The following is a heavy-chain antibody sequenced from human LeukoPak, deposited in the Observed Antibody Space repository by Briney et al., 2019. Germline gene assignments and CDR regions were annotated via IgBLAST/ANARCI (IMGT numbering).Heavy chain of an antibody. CDR3: ANIAARYDAFDI. CDR1: GFTFSNYG. V-gene: IGHV3-30*02. D-gene: IGHD6-6*01. Sequence: GGSLRLSCAASGFTFSNYGMHWVRQAPGKGLEWVAFIRYDGSNKYYADSVKGRFTISRDNSKNTLYLQMNSLRAEDTAVYYCANIAARYDAFDIWGQGTMVTVSS. CDR2: IRYDGSNK. J-gene: IGHJ3*02.